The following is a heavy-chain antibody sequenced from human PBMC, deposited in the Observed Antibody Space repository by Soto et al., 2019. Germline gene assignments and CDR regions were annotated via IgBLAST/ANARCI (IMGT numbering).Heavy chain of an antibody. V-gene: IGHV3-30*18. CDR1: GFTLSSHG. D-gene: IGHD2-2*02. Sequence: QVQLVGSGGGVVQPGRSLRLSCAASGFTLSSHGMHWVRQAPGKGLEWVAVLSHDGSNKFYAVSVEGRFTISRDDSKNTLYLQMNSLRAEDTAMYYCAKENTFADYWGQGTLVTVSP. CDR3: AKENTFADY. CDR2: LSHDGSNK. J-gene: IGHJ4*02.